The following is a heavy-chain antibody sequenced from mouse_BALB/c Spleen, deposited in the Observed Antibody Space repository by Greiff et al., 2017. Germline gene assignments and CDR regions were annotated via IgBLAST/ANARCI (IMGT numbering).Heavy chain of an antibody. V-gene: IGHV3-8*02. CDR1: GDSITSGY. Sequence: EVKLVESGPSLVKPSQTLSLTCSVTGDSITSGYWNWIRKFPGNKLEYMGYISYSGSTYYNPSLKSRISITRDTSKNQYYLQLNSVTTEDTATYYCARRGGNYVAWFAYWGQGTLVTVSA. D-gene: IGHD2-1*01. CDR3: ARRGGNYVAWFAY. J-gene: IGHJ3*01. CDR2: ISYSGST.